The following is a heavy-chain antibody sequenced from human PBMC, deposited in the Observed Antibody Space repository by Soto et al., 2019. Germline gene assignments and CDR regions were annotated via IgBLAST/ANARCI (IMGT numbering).Heavy chain of an antibody. D-gene: IGHD6-19*01. CDR2: ISSGGTYT. Sequence: PGGSLRLSCAASGFTFSNYAMTWVRQAPGKGLEWVSAISSGGTYTDYADSVKGRFTLSRDNSKNTLYLQMNSLRAEDTAVYYCAKGDRAVAGPFDYWGQGTLVTVSS. J-gene: IGHJ4*02. CDR1: GFTFSNYA. CDR3: AKGDRAVAGPFDY. V-gene: IGHV3-23*01.